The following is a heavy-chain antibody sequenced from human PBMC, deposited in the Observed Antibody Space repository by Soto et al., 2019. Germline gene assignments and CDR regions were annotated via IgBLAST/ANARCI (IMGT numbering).Heavy chain of an antibody. CDR1: GGTFSAYY. J-gene: IGHJ4*02. D-gene: IGHD3-22*01. CDR2: INHSGGT. V-gene: IGHV4-34*08. Sequence: PENLSLTCAVYGGTFSAYYWSWIRQPPGKGLEWIGEINHSGGTSYNPSLKSRVTISVDTSKSQFSLKLTSVTAADRAVYYCALFFLDTLDRSDFYDYWGQRT. CDR3: ALFFLDTLDRSDFYDY.